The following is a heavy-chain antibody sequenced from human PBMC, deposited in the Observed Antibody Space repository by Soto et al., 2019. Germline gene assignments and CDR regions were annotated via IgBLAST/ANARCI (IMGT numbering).Heavy chain of an antibody. CDR2: MNPNSGNT. D-gene: IGHD3-3*01. V-gene: IGHV1-8*01. J-gene: IGHJ5*02. Sequence: QVQLVQSGAEVKKPGASVKVSCKASGYTFTSYDINWVRQATGQGLEWMGWMNPNSGNTGYAQKFQGRVTMTRNTSISTAYMELSSLRSEDTAVYYCARRPHYDFWSGSPAGRFDPWGQGTLVTVSS. CDR3: ARRPHYDFWSGSPAGRFDP. CDR1: GYTFTSYD.